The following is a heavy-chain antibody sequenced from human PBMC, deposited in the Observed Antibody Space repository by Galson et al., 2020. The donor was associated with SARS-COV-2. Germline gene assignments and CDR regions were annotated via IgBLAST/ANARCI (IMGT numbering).Heavy chain of an antibody. CDR3: ARGGGSGTSAGVAKNWYFDL. Sequence: GGSLRLSCTVSGFESGDYSLNWVRQAPGKGLEWVAYISSCSRHTYYAQSVRDRFTISRDNAKDSLFLQLNSLTIEDTAVYYCARGGGSGTSAGVAKNWYFDLWGRGTLVSVSS. J-gene: IGHJ2*01. D-gene: IGHD3-10*01. CDR1: GFESGDYS. CDR2: ISSCSRHT. V-gene: IGHV3-21*05.